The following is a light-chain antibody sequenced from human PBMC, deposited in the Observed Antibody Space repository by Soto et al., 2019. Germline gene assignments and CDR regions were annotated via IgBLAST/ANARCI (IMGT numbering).Light chain of an antibody. CDR3: KQSYTARE. Sequence: DIQITHSPSSLSASVVDRVTITFLASQSISTYLNWYQQKPGKAPKLLIYATSTLQNGVPSRFSGSGSGKDFTLTISSLQPEDFAIYHCKQSYTAREFGQGTKVDIK. CDR1: QSISTY. CDR2: ATS. J-gene: IGKJ1*01. V-gene: IGKV1-39*01.